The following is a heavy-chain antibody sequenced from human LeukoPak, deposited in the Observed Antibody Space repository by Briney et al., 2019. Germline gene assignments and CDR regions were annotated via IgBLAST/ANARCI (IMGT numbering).Heavy chain of an antibody. Sequence: ASVRVSCTASGYTFVSYGISWVRQAPGQGLEWMGWISAYNGNTIYAQRLQGRVTMTTDTSTSTAYMELRSLRSDDTAVYYCAIEGIPYSGSRGADHWGQGTLVTVSS. CDR2: ISAYNGNT. V-gene: IGHV1-18*01. D-gene: IGHD1-26*01. CDR1: GYTFVSYG. CDR3: AIEGIPYSGSRGADH. J-gene: IGHJ4*02.